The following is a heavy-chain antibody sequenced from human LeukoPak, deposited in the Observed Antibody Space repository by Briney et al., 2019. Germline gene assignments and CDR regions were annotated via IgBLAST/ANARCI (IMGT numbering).Heavy chain of an antibody. CDR3: ARRAPFSNWFDP. Sequence: SETLSLTCNVSGASITNDDYYWSWIRQHPGKGLEWIGYIYFSGSTYYNPTLKSRASASVDTSKSQFSLRLTSVTAADTAVYYCARRAPFSNWFDPWGQGTLVIVSS. J-gene: IGHJ5*02. D-gene: IGHD2-2*01. CDR2: IYFSGST. CDR1: GASITNDDYY. V-gene: IGHV4-31*03.